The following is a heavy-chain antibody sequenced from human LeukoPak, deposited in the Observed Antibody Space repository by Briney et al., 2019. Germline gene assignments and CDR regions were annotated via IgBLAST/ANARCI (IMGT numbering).Heavy chain of an antibody. CDR3: AREPDYGDYESGYYYCGMDV. J-gene: IGHJ6*02. V-gene: IGHV1-2*02. D-gene: IGHD4-17*01. Sequence: ASVKVSCKASGYTFTGYYMHWVRQAPGQGLEWMGWINPNSGGTNYAQKFQGRVTMTRDTSISTAYMELSRLRSDDTAVYYCAREPDYGDYESGYYYCGMDVWGQGTTVTVSS. CDR2: INPNSGGT. CDR1: GYTFTGYY.